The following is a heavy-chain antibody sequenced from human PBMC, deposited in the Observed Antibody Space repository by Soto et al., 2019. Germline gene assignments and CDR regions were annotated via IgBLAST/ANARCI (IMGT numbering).Heavy chain of an antibody. CDR3: AKGTYYGSGSGLDP. Sequence: EVQLVESGGGLVQPGRSLRLSCAASGFTFDDYAMHWVRQAPGKGLEWVSGISWNSGSIGYADSVKGRFTISRDNAKNSLYLQMNSLRAEDTALYYCAKGTYYGSGSGLDPWGQGTLVTVSS. D-gene: IGHD3-10*01. CDR2: ISWNSGSI. V-gene: IGHV3-9*01. CDR1: GFTFDDYA. J-gene: IGHJ5*02.